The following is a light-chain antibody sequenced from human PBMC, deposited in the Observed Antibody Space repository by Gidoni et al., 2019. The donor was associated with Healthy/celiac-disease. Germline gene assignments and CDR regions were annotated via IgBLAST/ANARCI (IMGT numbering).Light chain of an antibody. CDR1: QSVLYSSNNKNY. V-gene: IGKV4-1*01. Sequence: DSVMTQSPDSLAVSLGERDSINCKSSQSVLYSSNNKNYLAWYQQKPGQPPKLLIYWASTRESGVPDRFSGSGSGTDFTLTISSLQAEDVAVYYCQQYYSTPLTFGGGTKVEIK. J-gene: IGKJ4*01. CDR3: QQYYSTPLT. CDR2: WAS.